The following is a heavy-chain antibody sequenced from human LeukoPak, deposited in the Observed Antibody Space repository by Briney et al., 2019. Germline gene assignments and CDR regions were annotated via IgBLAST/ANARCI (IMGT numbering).Heavy chain of an antibody. CDR3: ARYGQGYRGFDY. CDR2: ISGSGGST. J-gene: IGHJ4*02. D-gene: IGHD5-18*01. Sequence: GGSLRLSCAASGSSFSSSAMSWVRQAPGKGLEWVSAISGSGGSTYYADSVKGRFTISRDNSKNTLYLQMNSLRAEDTAVYYCARYGQGYRGFDYWGQGPLVTVSS. V-gene: IGHV3-23*01. CDR1: GSSFSSSA.